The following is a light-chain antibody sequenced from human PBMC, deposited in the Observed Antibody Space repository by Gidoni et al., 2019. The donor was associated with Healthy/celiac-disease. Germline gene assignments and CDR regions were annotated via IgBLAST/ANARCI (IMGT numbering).Light chain of an antibody. Sequence: SYELTQPPSVSVPPGQTASITCSGEKLGDKYACWYQQKPGQSPVLVIYQDSKRPSGIPERFSGSNSGNTATLTISGTQAMDEADYYCQAWDSRDVVFGGGTKLTVL. CDR1: KLGDKY. CDR3: QAWDSRDVV. J-gene: IGLJ2*01. V-gene: IGLV3-1*01. CDR2: QDS.